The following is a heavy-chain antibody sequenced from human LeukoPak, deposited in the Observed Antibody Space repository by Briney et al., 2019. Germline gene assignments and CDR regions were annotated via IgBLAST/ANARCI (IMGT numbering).Heavy chain of an antibody. J-gene: IGHJ4*02. CDR1: GFTFSIYA. D-gene: IGHD6-19*01. Sequence: GGSLRLSCAASGFTFSIYAMHWARQAPGKGLEHVSGISYNGSQTYYGNSVKDRFTISRDNAKNTVYLQMASLRVDDMAVYYCVRDRGGSGWYYFDYWGQGILVTVSS. V-gene: IGHV3-64*01. CDR3: VRDRGGSGWYYFDY. CDR2: ISYNGSQT.